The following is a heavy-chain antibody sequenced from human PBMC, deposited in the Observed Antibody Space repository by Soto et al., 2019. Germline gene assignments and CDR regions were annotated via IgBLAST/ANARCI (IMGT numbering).Heavy chain of an antibody. D-gene: IGHD1-26*01. V-gene: IGHV4-34*01. CDR3: ARRGKLRRYNGYFDY. CDR2: INHSGST. Sequence: SKTLSLTCAVYGGSFSGYYWSWIRQPPGKGLEWIGEINHSGSTNYNPSLKSRVTISVDTSKNQFSLKLSSVTAADTAVYYCARRGKLRRYNGYFDYWGQGTLVTVSS. CDR1: GGSFSGYY. J-gene: IGHJ4*02.